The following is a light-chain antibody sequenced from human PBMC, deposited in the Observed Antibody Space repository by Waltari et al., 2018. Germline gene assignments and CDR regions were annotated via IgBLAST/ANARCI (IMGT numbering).Light chain of an antibody. CDR3: QSYDSSLSGSGV. CDR1: SSNIGAGYD. V-gene: IGLV1-40*01. J-gene: IGLJ1*01. Sequence: SVLTQPPSVSGAPGQRVTISCTGSSSNIGAGYDVPWSQQLPGTAPKLLIYGNSNRPSGVPDRFSGSKSGTSASLAITGLQAEDEADYYCQSYDSSLSGSGVFGTGTKVTVL. CDR2: GNS.